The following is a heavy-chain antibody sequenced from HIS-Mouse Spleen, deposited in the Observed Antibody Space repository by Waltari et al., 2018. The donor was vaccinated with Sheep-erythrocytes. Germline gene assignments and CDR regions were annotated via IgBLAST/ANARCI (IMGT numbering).Heavy chain of an antibody. CDR3: AKDISRNIVVVPAAVGDY. Sequence: EVQLVESGGGLVQPGRSLRLSCAASGFSFDDYAMHWVRQAPGRGRGGDSGISWNSVSIGYGESVKGRLTISRDNAKNSLYLQMNSLRAEDTALYYCAKDISRNIVVVPAAVGDYWGQGTLVTVSS. CDR1: GFSFDDYA. V-gene: IGHV3-9*01. D-gene: IGHD2-2*01. CDR2: ISWNSVSI. J-gene: IGHJ4*02.